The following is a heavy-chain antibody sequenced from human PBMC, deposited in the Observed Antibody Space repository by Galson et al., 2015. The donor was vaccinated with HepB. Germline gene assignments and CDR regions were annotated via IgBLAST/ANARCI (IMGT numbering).Heavy chain of an antibody. V-gene: IGHV1-45*02. CDR3: VKDNRNAFDI. D-gene: IGHD1-14*01. Sequence: SVKVSCKASGYTFTYRYLHWVRQAPGQALEWMGWITTFNGNTNYAQKFQDRVTITRDRSMSTAYMELSSLRSEDTAMYYCVKDNRNAFDIWGQGTMVTVSS. CDR1: GYTFTYRY. CDR2: ITTFNGNT. J-gene: IGHJ3*02.